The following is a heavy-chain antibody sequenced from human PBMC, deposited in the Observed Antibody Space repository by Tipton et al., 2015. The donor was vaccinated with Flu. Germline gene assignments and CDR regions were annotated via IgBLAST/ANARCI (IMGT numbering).Heavy chain of an antibody. Sequence: TLSLTCAVSGGEISTDNWWCWVSQHPGKGLEWIGEIYHDGPTNYNPSLKSRGPMSADNTRNRFSLKLKSATAAGTAVYYCARGPPVYDYDSGGSGMLVAFDFWGRGTLVTFSS. CDR2: IYHDGPT. CDR1: GGEISTDNW. D-gene: IGHD3-22*01. CDR3: ARGPPVYDYDSGGSGMLVAFDF. J-gene: IGHJ3*01. V-gene: IGHV4-4*02.